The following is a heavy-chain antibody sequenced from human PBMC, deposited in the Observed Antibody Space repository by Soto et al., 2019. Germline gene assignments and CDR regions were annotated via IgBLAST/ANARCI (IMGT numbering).Heavy chain of an antibody. V-gene: IGHV3-23*01. D-gene: IGHD2-2*01. CDR3: AKDWEFGVPADDAFDI. CDR1: GFTFSSYA. J-gene: IGHJ3*02. Sequence: PGGSLRLSCAASGFTFSSYAMSWVRQAPGKGLEWVSAISGSGGSTYYADSVKGRFTISRDNSKNTLYLQMNSLRAEDTAVYYCAKDWEFGVPADDAFDIWGQGTMVTISS. CDR2: ISGSGGST.